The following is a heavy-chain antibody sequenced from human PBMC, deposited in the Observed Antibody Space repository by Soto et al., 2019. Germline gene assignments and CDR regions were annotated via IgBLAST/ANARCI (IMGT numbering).Heavy chain of an antibody. CDR3: AGDSRQRASGSYGGNDY. CDR1: GGTFSSYA. D-gene: IGHD1-26*01. Sequence: QVQLVQSGAEVKKPGSSVKVSCKASGGTFSSYAISWVRQAPGQGLEWMGGIIPIFGTANYAQKFQGRVTITEDESTSTAYVELSSLRSEDTAVYYCAGDSRQRASGSYGGNDYWGQGTLVTVSS. CDR2: IIPIFGTA. V-gene: IGHV1-69*12. J-gene: IGHJ4*02.